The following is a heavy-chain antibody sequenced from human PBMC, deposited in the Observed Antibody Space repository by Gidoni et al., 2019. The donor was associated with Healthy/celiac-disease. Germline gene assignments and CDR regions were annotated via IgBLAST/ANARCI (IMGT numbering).Heavy chain of an antibody. D-gene: IGHD3-22*01. Sequence: QVQLVESGGGVVQPGSSLRLSCASSGFTFSSYGMHWVRQAPGKGLEWVAVISYDGSNKYYADSVKGRFTISRDNSKNTLYLQMNSLRAEDTAVYYCAKDRAMIVVVTYFDYWGQGTLVTVSS. V-gene: IGHV3-30*18. CDR3: AKDRAMIVVVTYFDY. CDR2: ISYDGSNK. CDR1: GFTFSSYG. J-gene: IGHJ4*02.